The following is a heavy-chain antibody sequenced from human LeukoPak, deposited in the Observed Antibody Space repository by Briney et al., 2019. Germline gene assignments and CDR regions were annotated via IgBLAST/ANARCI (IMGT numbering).Heavy chain of an antibody. CDR2: ISGSGGST. CDR3: AVPKYSSGYYFDY. Sequence: PGGSLRLSCAASGFTFSSYAMSWVRQAPGKGLEWVSAISGSGGSTYYADSVKGRFTISRDNSKNTLYLQMNSLRAEDTAVYYCAVPKYSSGYYFDYWGQGTLVTVSS. V-gene: IGHV3-23*01. J-gene: IGHJ4*02. CDR1: GFTFSSYA. D-gene: IGHD6-19*01.